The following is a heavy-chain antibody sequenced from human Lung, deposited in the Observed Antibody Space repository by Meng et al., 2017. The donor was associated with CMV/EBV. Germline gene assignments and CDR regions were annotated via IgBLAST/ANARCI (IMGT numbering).Heavy chain of an antibody. CDR3: ARAPSPQQLVFDY. J-gene: IGHJ4*02. Sequence: VQLAQAGTEVKEPGASVMVSCKASGYTFTSFGISWVQQAPGQGLEWMGWISAYNGNTNYAQKLQGRVTMTTDTSTSTAYMELRSLRSDDTAVYYCARAPSPQQLVFDYWGQGTLVTVSS. V-gene: IGHV1-18*01. CDR1: GYTFTSFG. CDR2: ISAYNGNT. D-gene: IGHD6-13*01.